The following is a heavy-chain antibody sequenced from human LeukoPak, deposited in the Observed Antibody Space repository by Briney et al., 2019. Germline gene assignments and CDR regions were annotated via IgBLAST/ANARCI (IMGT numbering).Heavy chain of an antibody. J-gene: IGHJ5*02. CDR1: GGSISSYY. CDR2: IYYSGST. CDR3: ARAYMVRGYNWFDP. Sequence: PSETLFLTCTVSGGSISSYYWSWIRQPPGKGLEWIGYIYYSGSTNYNPSLKSRVTISVDTSKNQFSLKLSSVTAADTAVYYCARAYMVRGYNWFDPWGQGTLVTVSS. V-gene: IGHV4-59*01. D-gene: IGHD3-10*01.